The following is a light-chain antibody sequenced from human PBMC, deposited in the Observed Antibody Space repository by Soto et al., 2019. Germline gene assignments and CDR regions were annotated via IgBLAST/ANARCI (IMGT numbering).Light chain of an antibody. Sequence: EVVLTQSPATMSLYPGEGATLSCRASQSVSTYLGWYQQTPGQAPRLLIFEASKRATGIPDRISGSGSGTDFTLTISSLEPEDFAVYYCQQRGHWPRTFGQGTKVEMK. CDR3: QQRGHWPRT. J-gene: IGKJ1*01. CDR2: EAS. V-gene: IGKV3-11*01. CDR1: QSVSTY.